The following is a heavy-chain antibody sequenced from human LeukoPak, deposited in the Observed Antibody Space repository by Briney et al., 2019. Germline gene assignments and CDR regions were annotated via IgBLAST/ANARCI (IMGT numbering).Heavy chain of an antibody. V-gene: IGHV4-34*01. CDR2: INHSGSI. D-gene: IGHD3-10*01. J-gene: IGHJ4*02. CDR1: GESFSGYY. Sequence: SETLSLTCAVYGESFSGYYWSWIRQPPGKGLDWMGEINHSGSINYNPSLKSRVTVSVDTSKNQFSLKLSSVTAADTAVYYCASSYYYGSGSYRPFYFDYWGQGTLVTVSS. CDR3: ASSYYYGSGSYRPFYFDY.